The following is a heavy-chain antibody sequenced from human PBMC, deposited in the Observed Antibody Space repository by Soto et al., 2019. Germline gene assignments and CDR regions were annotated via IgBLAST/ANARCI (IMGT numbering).Heavy chain of an antibody. CDR1: GFTFSSYA. CDR2: IYTGDSI. J-gene: IGHJ4*02. V-gene: IGHV3-66*01. CDR3: TMGRLRFDY. D-gene: IGHD1-26*01. Sequence: PGGSLRLSCAASGFTFSSYAMSWVRQAPGKGLEWVSVIYTGDSIYYADSVKGRFTISRDSSKNMLYLQIDSLRVEDTAVYYCTMGRLRFDYWGQGTLVTVSS.